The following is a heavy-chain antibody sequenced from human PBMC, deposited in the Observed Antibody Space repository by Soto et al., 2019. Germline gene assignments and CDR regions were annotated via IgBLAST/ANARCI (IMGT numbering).Heavy chain of an antibody. Sequence: QVQLVQSGAEVKKPGASVKVSCKASGYTFTNYAIHWVRQAPGPRLEWMGWINAGSGNTKYSQRFEGRVSITRDTAASTADMEGSSLTAEDTAVYYCACEQQLATFQHWGQGTLVTVSS. CDR3: ACEQQLATFQH. CDR1: GYTFTNYA. CDR2: INAGSGNT. V-gene: IGHV1-3*01. D-gene: IGHD6-13*01. J-gene: IGHJ1*01.